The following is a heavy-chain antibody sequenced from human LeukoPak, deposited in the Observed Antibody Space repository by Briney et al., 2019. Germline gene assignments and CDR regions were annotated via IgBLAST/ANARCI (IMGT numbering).Heavy chain of an antibody. Sequence: PSETLSLTCTVSGGSISSYCWSWIRQPPGKGLEWIGYIYYSGSTNYNPSLKSRVTISVDTSKNQFSLKLSSVTAADTAVYYCARQELGPYYYYYYGMDVWGQGTTVTVSS. J-gene: IGHJ6*02. CDR1: GGSISSYC. D-gene: IGHD1-26*01. CDR3: ARQELGPYYYYYYGMDV. V-gene: IGHV4-59*08. CDR2: IYYSGST.